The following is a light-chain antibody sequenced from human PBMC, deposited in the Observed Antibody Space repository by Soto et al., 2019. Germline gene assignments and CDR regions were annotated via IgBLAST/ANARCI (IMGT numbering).Light chain of an antibody. Sequence: DIQMTQSPSSLSAAVGDRVTITCRASQSVTTWLAWYQQKSGKAPKLLIYDASQLETGVTSRFSGSGSGTDFTFTINSLQPEDIGTYYCQHYNSLPITFGQGTRLEIK. J-gene: IGKJ5*01. CDR2: DAS. CDR1: QSVTTW. CDR3: QHYNSLPIT. V-gene: IGKV1-33*01.